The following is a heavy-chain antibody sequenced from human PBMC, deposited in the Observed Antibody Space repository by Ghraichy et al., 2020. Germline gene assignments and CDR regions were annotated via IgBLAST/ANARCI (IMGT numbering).Heavy chain of an antibody. CDR3: ARENWGWANFDY. D-gene: IGHD7-27*01. J-gene: IGHJ4*02. CDR1: GGSFSGYY. CDR2: INHSGST. V-gene: IGHV4-34*01. Sequence: SETLSLTCAVYGGSFSGYYWSWIRQPPGKGLEWIGEINHSGSTNYNPSLKSRVTISVDTSKNRFSLKLSSVTAADTAVYYCARENWGWANFDYWGQGTLVTVSS.